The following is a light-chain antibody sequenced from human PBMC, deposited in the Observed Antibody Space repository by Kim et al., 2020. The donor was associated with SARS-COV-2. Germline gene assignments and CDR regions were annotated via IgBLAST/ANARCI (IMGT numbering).Light chain of an antibody. Sequence: DIQLTQSPSTLSASVGDRVTITCRASQSISTSLAWYQQKAGKAPRLLIYKTSSLESGVPSRFSGSGSGTEFILTISSLQPDDFVTYYCQEYNRYSGTFGQGTKVDIK. CDR1: QSISTS. V-gene: IGKV1-5*03. CDR2: KTS. J-gene: IGKJ1*01. CDR3: QEYNRYSGT.